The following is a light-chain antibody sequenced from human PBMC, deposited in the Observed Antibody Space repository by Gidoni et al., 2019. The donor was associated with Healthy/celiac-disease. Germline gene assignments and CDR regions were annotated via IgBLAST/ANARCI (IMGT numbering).Light chain of an antibody. CDR2: DVS. CDR1: SSDVGGYNY. V-gene: IGLV2-14*01. CDR3: SSYTSSSTLVV. J-gene: IGLJ2*01. Sequence: QSALTQPASVSGSPGQSITISCTGTSSDVGGYNYVSCYQQHPVTAPKLMIYDVSNRPSGVSNRFSGSKSGNTASLTSSGLQAEDEADYYCSSYTSSSTLVVFGGGTKLTVL.